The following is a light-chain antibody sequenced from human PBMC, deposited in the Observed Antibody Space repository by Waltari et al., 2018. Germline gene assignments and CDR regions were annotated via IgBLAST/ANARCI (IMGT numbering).Light chain of an antibody. V-gene: IGKV4-1*01. CDR2: WAS. Sequence: IGMTQSQESLAVSLGERATLTCKSSQSVLHSSNNKNSFAWYQQKPGQPPKLLIYWASTRKSGVPDRFSGSGSGTDFTLTISSLQAEDVAVYYCQQFQSHLRTFGQGTKVEIK. CDR3: QQFQSHLRT. CDR1: QSVLHSSNNKNS. J-gene: IGKJ1*01.